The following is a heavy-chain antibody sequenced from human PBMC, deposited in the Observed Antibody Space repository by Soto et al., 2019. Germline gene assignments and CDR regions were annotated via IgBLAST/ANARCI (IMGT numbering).Heavy chain of an antibody. D-gene: IGHD3-16*02. V-gene: IGHV2-5*02. CDR2: IYWDNDK. Sequence: QITLKESGPPLVEPTQTLTLTCTFSGFSLTTRQVGVGWIRQPPGQALEWLAVIYWDNDKRYSPSLESRLTITNDTPNNQVVLTMTNMDPMDTATYYCAHLMITYGGVIADDAFDVWGPGTMVTVSS. CDR1: GFSLTTRQVG. CDR3: AHLMITYGGVIADDAFDV. J-gene: IGHJ3*01.